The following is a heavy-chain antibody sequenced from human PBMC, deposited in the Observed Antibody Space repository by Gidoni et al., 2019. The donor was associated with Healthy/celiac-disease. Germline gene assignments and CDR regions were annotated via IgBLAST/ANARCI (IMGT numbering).Heavy chain of an antibody. CDR2: IYSGGST. J-gene: IGHJ4*02. Sequence: EVQLVESGGGLVQPGGSLRLSCAASGFTVSSNYMSWVRQAPGKGLDWVSVIYSGGSTYYADSVKGRFTISRDNSKNTLYLQMNSLRAEDTAVYYCARDGGITMVRGVVFDYWGQGTLVTVSS. V-gene: IGHV3-66*01. CDR1: GFTVSSNY. CDR3: ARDGGITMVRGVVFDY. D-gene: IGHD3-10*01.